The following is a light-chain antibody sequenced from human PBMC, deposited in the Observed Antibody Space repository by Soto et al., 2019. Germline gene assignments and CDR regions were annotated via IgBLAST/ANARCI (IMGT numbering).Light chain of an antibody. CDR3: HQQNTPLT. J-gene: IGKJ4*01. V-gene: IGKV1-5*03. Sequence: EIQIRHSRSTLHESIKDRVTITYLASQSISSWLAWYQQKPGKAPKLLIYKASILESGVPSRFSGSGSGTEFTLTFSCLQPDDFAAYYSHQQNTPLTCGGGPKVDIK. CDR1: QSISSW. CDR2: KAS.